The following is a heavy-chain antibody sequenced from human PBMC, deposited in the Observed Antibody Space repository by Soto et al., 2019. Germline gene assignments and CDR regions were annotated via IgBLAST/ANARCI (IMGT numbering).Heavy chain of an antibody. D-gene: IGHD6-19*01. CDR2: MSRDGGVT. CDR3: AKIDKFNPQSSGWANRFDY. J-gene: IGHJ4*02. Sequence: EVQLLESGGGLVQPGGSLRLSCAASGFTFSNYGMTWVRQAPGKGLEWVSGMSRDGGVTDYTDSVKCWFTISRDISKNTLYLQMNSLRAEDTAVYYCAKIDKFNPQSSGWANRFDYWGQGTLVTVSS. V-gene: IGHV3-23*01. CDR1: GFTFSNYG.